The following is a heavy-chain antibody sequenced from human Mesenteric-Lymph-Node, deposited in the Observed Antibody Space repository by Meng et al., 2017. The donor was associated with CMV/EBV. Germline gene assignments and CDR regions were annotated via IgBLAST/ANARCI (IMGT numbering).Heavy chain of an antibody. CDR2: IGSDNSI. V-gene: IGHV3-11*01. CDR1: GFTFSEYF. J-gene: IGHJ6*02. Sequence: GESLKISCGASGFTFSEYFMSWVRQAPGKGPEWLSYIGSDNSIYYADSVKGRFTISRDNAKNSLYLQMNSLRAEDSAMYYCARDFVPYGMDVWGQGTTVTVSS. CDR3: ARDFVPYGMDV. D-gene: IGHD3-10*02.